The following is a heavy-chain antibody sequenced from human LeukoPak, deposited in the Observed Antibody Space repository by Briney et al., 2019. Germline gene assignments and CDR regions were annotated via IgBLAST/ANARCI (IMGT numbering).Heavy chain of an antibody. Sequence: GGSLRLSCSASEFTFGTYAMLWVRQAPGKGLEYVSAISSNGRDTYYAASVRGRFSISRVNSNNTLYLQRSSLRPEDTAMYYCARLAAAGHSDYWGQGSLVAVSS. V-gene: IGHV3-64D*06. J-gene: IGHJ4*02. CDR2: ISSNGRDT. D-gene: IGHD6-13*01. CDR3: ARLAAAGHSDY. CDR1: EFTFGTYA.